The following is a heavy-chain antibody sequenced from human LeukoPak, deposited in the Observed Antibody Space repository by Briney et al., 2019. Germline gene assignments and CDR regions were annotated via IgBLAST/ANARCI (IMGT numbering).Heavy chain of an antibody. V-gene: IGHV3-74*01. J-gene: IGHJ5*02. CDR3: ARGPRWYCSGGSCYSWLDP. CDR1: GFTFSSYW. D-gene: IGHD2-15*01. CDR2: INSDGSST. Sequence: GGSLRLSCAASGFTFSSYWMHWVRQAPGKGLVWVSRINSDGSSTSYADSVKGRFTISRDNAKNTLYLQMNSLRAEDTAVYYCARGPRWYCSGGSCYSWLDPWGQGTLVTVSS.